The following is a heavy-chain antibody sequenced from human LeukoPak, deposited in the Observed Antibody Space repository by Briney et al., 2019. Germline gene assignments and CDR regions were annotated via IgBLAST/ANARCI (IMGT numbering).Heavy chain of an antibody. CDR3: ARGRRYSSSWRTRNWFDP. Sequence: ASVKVSCKASGGTFSSYAISWVRQAPGQGLEWMGWMNPNSGNTGYAQKFQGRVTMTRNTSISTAYMELSSLRSEDTAVYYCARGRRYSSSWRTRNWFDPWGQGTLVTVSS. D-gene: IGHD6-13*01. CDR2: MNPNSGNT. CDR1: GGTFSSYA. V-gene: IGHV1-8*02. J-gene: IGHJ5*02.